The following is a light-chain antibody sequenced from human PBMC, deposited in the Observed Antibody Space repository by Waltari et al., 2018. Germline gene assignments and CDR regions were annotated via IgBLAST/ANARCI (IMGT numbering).Light chain of an antibody. Sequence: QSVLTQPPSVSGAPGQRVTISCTGSSPNIRAGYDVHWYQQLPGTAPKLLIYGNSNRPSGVPDRFSGSKSGTSASLAITGLQAEDEADYYCQSYDSSLVVFGGGTKLTVL. CDR1: SPNIRAGYD. V-gene: IGLV1-40*01. J-gene: IGLJ2*01. CDR3: QSYDSSLVV. CDR2: GNS.